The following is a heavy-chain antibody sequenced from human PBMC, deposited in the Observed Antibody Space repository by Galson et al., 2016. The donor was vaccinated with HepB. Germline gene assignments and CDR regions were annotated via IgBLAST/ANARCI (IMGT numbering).Heavy chain of an antibody. V-gene: IGHV3-74*01. D-gene: IGHD1-20*01. Sequence: SLRLSCAASGITFRKYGMSWVRQAPGKGLVWVSHLDPTGTQTAYADSVKGRFTFSRDNAKNTLYLQMDSLRVEDTAVYYCVRDGAGRITYDSWGQGTLVTVSS. J-gene: IGHJ4*02. CDR3: VRDGAGRITYDS. CDR2: LDPTGTQT. CDR1: GITFRKYG.